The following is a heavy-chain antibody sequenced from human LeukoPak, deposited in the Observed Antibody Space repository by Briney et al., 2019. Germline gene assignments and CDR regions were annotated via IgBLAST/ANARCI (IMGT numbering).Heavy chain of an antibody. CDR3: ARDVGGSYSYDY. D-gene: IGHD1-26*01. V-gene: IGHV1-2*06. CDR2: INPNSGGT. J-gene: IGHJ4*02. Sequence: APVKVSCKASGYTFTGYYMHWVRQAPGQGLEWMGRINPNSGGTNYAQKFQGRVTMTRDTSISTAYMELSRLRSDDTAVYYCARDVGGSYSYDYWGQGTLVTVSS. CDR1: GYTFTGYY.